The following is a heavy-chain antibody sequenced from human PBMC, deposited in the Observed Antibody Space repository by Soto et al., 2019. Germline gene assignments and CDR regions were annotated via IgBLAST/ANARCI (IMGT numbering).Heavy chain of an antibody. D-gene: IGHD3-16*01. Sequence: ASVKVSCKASGYTFTSYGISWVRQAPGQGLEWMGWISAYNGNTNYAQKLQGRVTMTRDTSLSTTYMELTSLTSDDTAVYYCAREHAGFGDYWGPGTLVTVSS. CDR3: AREHAGFGDY. V-gene: IGHV1-18*04. J-gene: IGHJ4*02. CDR2: ISAYNGNT. CDR1: GYTFTSYG.